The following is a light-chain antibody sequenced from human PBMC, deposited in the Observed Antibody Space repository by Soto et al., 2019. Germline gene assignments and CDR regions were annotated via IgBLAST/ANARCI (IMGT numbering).Light chain of an antibody. J-gene: IGLJ1*01. CDR2: NND. Sequence: QSVLTQPPSASGTPGQRVTISCSGSSSNIGSNTVNWYQQLPGTAPKLLIYNNDQRPSGVPDRFSGSKSATSASLAISGLQSEDEADYYCAAWDDSLNDYVFGTGTKQTVL. CDR3: AAWDDSLNDYV. CDR1: SSNIGSNT. V-gene: IGLV1-44*01.